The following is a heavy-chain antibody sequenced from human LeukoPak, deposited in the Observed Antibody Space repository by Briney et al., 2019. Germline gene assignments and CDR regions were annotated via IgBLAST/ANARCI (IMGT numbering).Heavy chain of an antibody. CDR1: GFTFSSYA. CDR3: ARARIAVAGIYFDY. D-gene: IGHD6-19*01. CDR2: ISYDGSNK. J-gene: IGHJ4*02. V-gene: IGHV3-30-3*01. Sequence: GGSLRLSCAASGFTFSSYAMHWVRQAPGKGLEWVAVISYDGSNKYYADSVKGRFTISRDNSKNTLYLQMNSLRAEDTAVYYCARARIAVAGIYFDYRGQGTLVTVSS.